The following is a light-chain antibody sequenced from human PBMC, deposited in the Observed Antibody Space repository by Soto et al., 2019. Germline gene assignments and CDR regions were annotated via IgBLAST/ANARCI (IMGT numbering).Light chain of an antibody. Sequence: EIVLTQSPATLSLSPGERATLSCRASQSVSRYLAWYQQKPGQAPTLLIYDASYRATGIPARFSGSGSGTDFTLTISSLEPEDSAVYYCQQRHMWPITFGQGTRLEIK. CDR2: DAS. V-gene: IGKV3-11*01. CDR3: QQRHMWPIT. J-gene: IGKJ5*01. CDR1: QSVSRY.